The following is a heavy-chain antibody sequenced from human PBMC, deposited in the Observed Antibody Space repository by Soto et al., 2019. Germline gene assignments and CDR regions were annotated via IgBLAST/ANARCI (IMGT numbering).Heavy chain of an antibody. CDR3: ARHFYYYGSGSYWGNFDY. CDR1: GYTFTSYG. CDR2: ISAYNGNT. J-gene: IGHJ4*02. V-gene: IGHV1-18*01. Sequence: QVPLVQSGAEVKKPGASVKVSCKASGYTFTSYGISWVRQAPGQGLEWMGWISAYNGNTNYAQKLQGRVTMTTDTSTSTAYMELRSLRSDDTAVYYCARHFYYYGSGSYWGNFDYWGQGTLVTVSS. D-gene: IGHD3-10*01.